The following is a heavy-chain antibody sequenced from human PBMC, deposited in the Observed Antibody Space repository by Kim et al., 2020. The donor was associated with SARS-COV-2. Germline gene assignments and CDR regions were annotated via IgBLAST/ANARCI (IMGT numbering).Heavy chain of an antibody. CDR3: GRGPDPYSYGSTWVDY. Sequence: SVKGRFTNSRDNSKNTLYLQMNSLRAEDTAVYYCGRGPDPYSYGSTWVDYWGQGTLVTVSS. D-gene: IGHD5-18*01. J-gene: IGHJ4*02. V-gene: IGHV3-30*01.